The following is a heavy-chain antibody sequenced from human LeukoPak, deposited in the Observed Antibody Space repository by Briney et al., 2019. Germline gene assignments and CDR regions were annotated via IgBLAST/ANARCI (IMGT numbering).Heavy chain of an antibody. V-gene: IGHV3-30*18. J-gene: IGHJ4*02. Sequence: GRSLRLSCAASGFTFSSYGMHWVRQAPGKGLEWVAVISYDGSNKYYADSVKGRFTISRDNSKNTLYLQMNSLRAEDTAVYYCAKATGYLLWGQGTLVTVSS. CDR1: GFTFSSYG. CDR3: AKATGYLL. CDR2: ISYDGSNK. D-gene: IGHD1-14*01.